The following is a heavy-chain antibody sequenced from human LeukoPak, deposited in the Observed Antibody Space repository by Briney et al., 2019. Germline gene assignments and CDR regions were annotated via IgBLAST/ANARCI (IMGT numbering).Heavy chain of an antibody. CDR1: GGSISSGGYY. V-gene: IGHV4-31*03. CDR3: ARSSRGTGDFDY. D-gene: IGHD7-27*01. CDR2: IYYSGNA. J-gene: IGHJ4*02. Sequence: PSETLSLTCTVSGGSISSGGYYWGWIRQHPGTGLEWIGYIYYSGNAYYNPSLKSRVTISVDTPKSQFSLKLSSVTAADTAVYYCARSSRGTGDFDYWGQGTLVTVSS.